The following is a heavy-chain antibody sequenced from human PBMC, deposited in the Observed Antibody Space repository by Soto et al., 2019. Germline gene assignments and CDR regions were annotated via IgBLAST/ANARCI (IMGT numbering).Heavy chain of an antibody. V-gene: IGHV4-39*01. Sequence: SETLSLTCPVSGCYISSSSYYWGWIRQPPGKGLEWIGSIYYSGSTYYNPSLKSRVTISVDTSKNQFSLKLSSVTAADTAVYYCARLTSSGWYNWFDYWGQGTLVTVSS. CDR1: GCYISSSSYY. J-gene: IGHJ4*02. CDR2: IYYSGST. D-gene: IGHD6-19*01. CDR3: ARLTSSGWYNWFDY.